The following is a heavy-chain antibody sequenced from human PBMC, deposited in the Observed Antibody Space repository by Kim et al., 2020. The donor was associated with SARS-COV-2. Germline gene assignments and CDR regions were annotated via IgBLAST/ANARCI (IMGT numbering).Heavy chain of an antibody. D-gene: IGHD1-26*01. Sequence: GESLKISCKGSGYSFTSYWIGWVRQMPGKGLEWMGIIYPGDSDTRYSPSFQGQVTISADKSISTAYLQWSRLKASDTAMYYCARHPVPYSGSYLGWGWFDPWGHGTLVTVSS. CDR1: GYSFTSYW. CDR3: ARHPVPYSGSYLGWGWFDP. CDR2: IYPGDSDT. J-gene: IGHJ5*02. V-gene: IGHV5-51*01.